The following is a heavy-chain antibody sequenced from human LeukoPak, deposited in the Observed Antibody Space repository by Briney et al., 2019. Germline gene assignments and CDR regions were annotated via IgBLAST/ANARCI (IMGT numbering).Heavy chain of an antibody. CDR3: ARDGRGRDYCSSGSCYWYFDL. CDR1: GFTFSTYT. V-gene: IGHV3-21*01. J-gene: IGHJ2*01. CDR2: ISSSSSYL. D-gene: IGHD2-15*01. Sequence: GGSLRLSCAASGFTFSTYTMHWVRQAPGKGLEWVSSISSSSSYLYYADSVKGRFTISRDNATNSLYLLMNSLRAEDTALYYCARDGRGRDYCSSGSCYWYFDLWGRGTLVTVSS.